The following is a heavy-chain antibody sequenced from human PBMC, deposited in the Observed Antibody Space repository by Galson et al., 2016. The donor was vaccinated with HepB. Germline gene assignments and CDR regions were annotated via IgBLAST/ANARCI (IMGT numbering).Heavy chain of an antibody. Sequence: TLSLTCVVSGGSISSSNWWTWVRQPPGKGLEWIGEIYPSGSTNYNPSLKSRVTISVDKSKDQFSLNLTSVTAADTAVYYCASEDYWGQGTLVTVSS. J-gene: IGHJ4*02. CDR1: GGSISSSNW. CDR2: IYPSGST. CDR3: ASEDY. V-gene: IGHV4-4*02.